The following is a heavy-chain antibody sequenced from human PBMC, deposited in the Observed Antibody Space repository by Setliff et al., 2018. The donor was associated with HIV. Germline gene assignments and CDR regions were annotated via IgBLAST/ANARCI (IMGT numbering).Heavy chain of an antibody. V-gene: IGHV1-2*02. J-gene: IGHJ5*02. D-gene: IGHD5-12*01. CDR1: GYTFTDYH. CDR2: INPDSDAT. Sequence: ASVKVSCKASGYTFTDYHIYWVRQVPGQGLEWMGWINPDSDATNYAQKFQGRITMTRDTSITTAYMEVRSLRSDDTAVYYCARDRLPAEVAVSGDWFDPWGQGTLVTVSS. CDR3: ARDRLPAEVAVSGDWFDP.